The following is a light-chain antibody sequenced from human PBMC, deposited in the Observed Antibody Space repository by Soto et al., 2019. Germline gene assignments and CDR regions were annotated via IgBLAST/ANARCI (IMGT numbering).Light chain of an antibody. J-gene: IGKJ1*01. V-gene: IGKV1-39*01. CDR2: AAS. CDR1: QSISSY. CDR3: KQSYSTPWT. Sequence: DIQMTQSPSSLSASVGDRVTITCRASQSISSYLNWYQQKPGKAPKLLIYAASSLQSGVPSRFSGGGSGTDFTLTISSLQPEDFATYYCKQSYSTPWTFGQGTKVEIK.